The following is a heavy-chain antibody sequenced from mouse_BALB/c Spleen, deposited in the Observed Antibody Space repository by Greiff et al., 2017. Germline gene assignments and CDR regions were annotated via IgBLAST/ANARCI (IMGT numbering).Heavy chain of an antibody. J-gene: IGHJ3*01. CDR2: IYPYNGGT. Sequence: EVQLQQSGPELVKPGASVKISCKASGYTFTDYNMHWVKQSHGKSLEWIGYIYPYNGGTGYNQKFKSKATLTVDNSSSTAYMELRSLTSEDSAVYYCARPYYFGSSPWFAYWGQGTVVTVSA. D-gene: IGHD1-1*01. CDR1: GYTFTDYN. V-gene: IGHV1S29*02. CDR3: ARPYYFGSSPWFAY.